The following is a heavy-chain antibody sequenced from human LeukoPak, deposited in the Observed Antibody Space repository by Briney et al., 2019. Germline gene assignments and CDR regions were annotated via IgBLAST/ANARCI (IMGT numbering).Heavy chain of an antibody. J-gene: IGHJ4*02. CDR1: GGTFSSYA. D-gene: IGHD3-10*01. CDR2: IIPIFGTA. CDR3: ARDLNSVYYYGSGSSDY. V-gene: IGHV1-69*13. Sequence: SVKVSCKASGGTFSSYAISWVRQAPGQGFEWMGGIIPIFGTANYAQKFQGRVTITADESTSTAYMELSSLRSEDTAVYYCARDLNSVYYYGSGSSDYWGQGTLVTVSS.